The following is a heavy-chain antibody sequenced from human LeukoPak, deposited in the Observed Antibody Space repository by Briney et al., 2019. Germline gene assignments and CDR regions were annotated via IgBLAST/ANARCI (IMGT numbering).Heavy chain of an antibody. J-gene: IGHJ4*02. Sequence: PGGSLRLSCAASGFTFSSYARGWVRQAPGKGLEWVSTISGNGGNTYYADSVKGRFTISRDKSKNTVYLQMNSLRAEDTAIYYCAKGRGYCTGGSCYSDYWGQGTLVTVSS. CDR2: ISGNGGNT. D-gene: IGHD2-15*01. V-gene: IGHV3-23*01. CDR1: GFTFSSYA. CDR3: AKGRGYCTGGSCYSDY.